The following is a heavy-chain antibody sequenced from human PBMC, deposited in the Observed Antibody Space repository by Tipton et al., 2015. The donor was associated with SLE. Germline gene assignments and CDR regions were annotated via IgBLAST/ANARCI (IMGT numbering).Heavy chain of an antibody. CDR3: ARGIKGPFDY. CDR1: GGSISRNNW. D-gene: IGHD3-3*02. J-gene: IGHJ4*02. CDR2: IYHSGST. Sequence: TLSLTCAVFGGSISRNNWWSWVRQPPGKGLEWIGEIYHSGSTNYNPSLKSRVTISVDTSKNQFSLKLSSVTAADTAVYYCARGIKGPFDYWGQGTLVTVSP. V-gene: IGHV4-4*02.